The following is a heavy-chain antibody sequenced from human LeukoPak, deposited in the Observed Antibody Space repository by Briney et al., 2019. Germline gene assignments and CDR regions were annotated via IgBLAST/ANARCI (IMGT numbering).Heavy chain of an antibody. CDR1: GFTFSDYA. D-gene: IGHD3-3*01. Sequence: GGSLRLSCAASGFTFSDYAMHWVRQAPGKGLEWVSAISGSGGSTYYADSVKGRFTISRDNSKNTLYLQMNSLRAEDTAVYYCAKTPGRFLEWLFDYWGQGTLVTVSS. CDR3: AKTPGRFLEWLFDY. V-gene: IGHV3-23*01. CDR2: ISGSGGST. J-gene: IGHJ4*02.